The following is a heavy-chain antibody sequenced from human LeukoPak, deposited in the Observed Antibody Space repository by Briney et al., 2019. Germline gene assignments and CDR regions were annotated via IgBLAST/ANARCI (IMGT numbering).Heavy chain of an antibody. CDR3: ARTYYDILTGYYFDP. CDR1: GGSISSGGSS. D-gene: IGHD3-9*01. V-gene: IGHV4-30-2*01. CDR2: IYHSGST. J-gene: IGHJ5*02. Sequence: SETLSFTCAVSGGSISSGGSSWSWIRQPPGKGLEWIGYIYHSGSTYYNPSLKSRVTFSLDMSRNQFSLKLSSVTAADTAVYYCARTYYDILTGYYFDPWGQGTLVTVSS.